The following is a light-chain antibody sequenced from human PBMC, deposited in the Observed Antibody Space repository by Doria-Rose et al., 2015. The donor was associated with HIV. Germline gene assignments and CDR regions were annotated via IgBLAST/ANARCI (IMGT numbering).Light chain of an antibody. CDR2: GNI. J-gene: IGLJ1*01. Sequence: QTVVTQEPLVSEAPGQRVTISCTGSSSNIGAGYDVHWYQQLPGTAPKLLIYGNINRPSGVPDRISGSKSGTSASLAITGLQAEDEADYYCQSYDSSLSGYVFGTGTKVTVL. CDR3: QSYDSSLSGYV. V-gene: IGLV1-40*01. CDR1: SSNIGAGYD.